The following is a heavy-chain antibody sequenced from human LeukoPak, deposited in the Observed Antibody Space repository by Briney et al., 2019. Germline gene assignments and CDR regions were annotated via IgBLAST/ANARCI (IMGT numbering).Heavy chain of an antibody. CDR2: ISYDGSNK. D-gene: IGHD6-19*01. Sequence: GRSLRLSCAASGFTFSSYAMHWVRQAPGKGLEWVAVISYDGSNKYYADSVKGRSTISRDNSKNTLCLQMNSLRAEDTAVYYCARDISLSSGWSYDAFDIWGQGTMVTVSS. J-gene: IGHJ3*02. CDR3: ARDISLSSGWSYDAFDI. CDR1: GFTFSSYA. V-gene: IGHV3-30-3*01.